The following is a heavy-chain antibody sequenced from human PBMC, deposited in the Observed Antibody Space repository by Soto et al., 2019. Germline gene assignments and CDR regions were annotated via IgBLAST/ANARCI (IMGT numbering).Heavy chain of an antibody. CDR1: GFTFSSYG. D-gene: IGHD5-18*01. V-gene: IGHV3-30*18. J-gene: IGHJ4*02. CDR3: AKDTGKYIYGYNPRNEYYFDY. CDR2: ISYDGSDK. Sequence: PGGSLRLSCAASGFTFSSYGMHWVRQAPGKGLEWVAVISYDGSDKYYTDSVKGRFTISRDNSKNTLYLQMNSLRAEDTGVFYCAKDTGKYIYGYNPRNEYYFDYWGQGTLVTVSS.